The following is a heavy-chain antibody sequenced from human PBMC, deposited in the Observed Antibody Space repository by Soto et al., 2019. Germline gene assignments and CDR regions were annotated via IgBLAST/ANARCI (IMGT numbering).Heavy chain of an antibody. CDR1: GFTFSSYW. CDR3: ARELAGSSSWYGRGYFDY. CDR2: IKQDGSEK. D-gene: IGHD6-13*01. J-gene: IGHJ4*02. Sequence: GGSLRLSCAASGFTFSSYWMSWVRQAPGKGLEWVANIKQDGSEKYYVDSVKGRFTISRDNAKNSLYLQMNSLRAEDTAVYYCARELAGSSSWYGRGYFDYWGQGTLVTVSS. V-gene: IGHV3-7*01.